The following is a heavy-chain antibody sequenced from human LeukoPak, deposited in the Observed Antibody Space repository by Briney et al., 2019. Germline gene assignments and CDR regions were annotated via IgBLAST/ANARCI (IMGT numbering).Heavy chain of an antibody. V-gene: IGHV3-23*01. Sequence: SGGSLRLSCAASGFTFSSYAVSWVRQAPGKGLEWVSAISGSGGSTYYADSVKGRFTISRDNSKNTLYLQMNSLRAEDTAVYYCAKARTVTYYSSQEKYYFDYWGQGTLVTVSS. CDR2: ISGSGGST. CDR3: AKARTVTYYSSQEKYYFDY. J-gene: IGHJ4*02. CDR1: GFTFSSYA. D-gene: IGHD4-17*01.